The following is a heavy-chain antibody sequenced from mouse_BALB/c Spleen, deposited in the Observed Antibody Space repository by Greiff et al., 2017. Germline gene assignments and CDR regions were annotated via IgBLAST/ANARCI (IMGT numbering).Heavy chain of an antibody. V-gene: IGHV14-3*02. CDR2: IDPANGNT. CDR3: ARSRALTTVITMGAMDY. D-gene: IGHD2-4*01. CDR1: GFNIKDTY. Sequence: VQLQQSGAELVKPGASVKLSCTASGFNIKDTYMHWVKQRPEQGLEWIGRIDPANGNTKYDPKFQGKATITADTSSNTAYLQLSSLTSEDTAVYYCARSRALTTVITMGAMDYWGQGTSVTVSS. J-gene: IGHJ4*01.